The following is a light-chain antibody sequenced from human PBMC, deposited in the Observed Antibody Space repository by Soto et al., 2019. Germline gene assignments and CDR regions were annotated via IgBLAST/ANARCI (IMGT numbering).Light chain of an antibody. V-gene: IGLV2-14*03. CDR2: DVS. CDR1: SSDIGTYNY. CDR3: SSYSSNTTVL. J-gene: IGLJ2*01. Sequence: QSVLAQPASVSGSPGQSITISCTGSSSDIGTYNYVAWYQQHPGKAPKLMIYDVSDRPSGVSNRFSGSKSGNTASLTISGLQAEDEANYYCSSYSSNTTVLFGGGTKVTVL.